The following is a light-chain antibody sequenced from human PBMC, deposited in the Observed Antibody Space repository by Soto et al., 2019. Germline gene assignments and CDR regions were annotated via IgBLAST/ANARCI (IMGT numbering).Light chain of an antibody. Sequence: EIVLTQSPGTLSLSPGERATLSCRASQSVSSSYLAWYQQKPGQAPRLPIYGASSRATGIPDRFSGSGSGTDFTLTISRLEPEDVAVYYCQQYGSSSFTFGPGTKVDIK. V-gene: IGKV3-20*01. CDR2: GAS. J-gene: IGKJ3*01. CDR3: QQYGSSSFT. CDR1: QSVSSSY.